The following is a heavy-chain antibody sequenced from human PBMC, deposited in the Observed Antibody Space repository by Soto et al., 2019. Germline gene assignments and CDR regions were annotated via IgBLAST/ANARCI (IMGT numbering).Heavy chain of an antibody. J-gene: IGHJ6*02. V-gene: IGHV3-73*01. CDR1: GFTFSGSA. Sequence: GGSLRLSCAASGFTFSGSAMHWVRQASGKGLEWVGRIRSKANSYATAYAASVKGRFTISRDDSKNTAYLQMNSLKTEDTAVYYCTFSVACDVWYHYLMDVWAQGTSVTVSS. D-gene: IGHD2-21*01. CDR3: TFSVACDVWYHYLMDV. CDR2: IRSKANSYAT.